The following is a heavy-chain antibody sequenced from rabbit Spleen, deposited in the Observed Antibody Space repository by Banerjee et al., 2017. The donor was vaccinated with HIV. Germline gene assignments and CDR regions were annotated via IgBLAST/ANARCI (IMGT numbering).Heavy chain of an antibody. Sequence: QSLEESGGDLVKPGASLTLTCIASGVSFSGSSYMCWVRQAPGKGLEWIACIDTGSSGFTYFASWAKGRFTISKTSSTTVTLQMTSLTAADTATYFCARDTSSSFSSYGMALWGPGTLVTVS. D-gene: IGHD1-1*01. V-gene: IGHV1S40*01. CDR2: IDTGSSGFT. CDR1: GVSFSGSSY. CDR3: ARDTSSSFSSYGMAL. J-gene: IGHJ6*01.